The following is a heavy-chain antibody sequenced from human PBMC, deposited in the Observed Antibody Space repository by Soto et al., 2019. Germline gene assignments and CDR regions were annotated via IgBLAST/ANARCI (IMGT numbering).Heavy chain of an antibody. D-gene: IGHD4-17*01. CDR1: GFTFSSYG. CDR3: AKSDYPESYYGMDV. V-gene: IGHV3-30*18. CDR2: ISYDGSNK. J-gene: IGHJ6*02. Sequence: GSLRLSCAASGFTFSSYGMHWVRQAPGKGLEWVAVISYDGSNKYYADSVKGRFTISRDNSKNTLYLQMNSLRAEDTAVYYCAKSDYPESYYGMDVWGQGTTVTV.